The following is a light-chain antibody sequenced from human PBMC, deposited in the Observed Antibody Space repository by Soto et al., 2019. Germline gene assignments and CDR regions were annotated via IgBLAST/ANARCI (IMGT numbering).Light chain of an antibody. J-gene: IGKJ3*01. V-gene: IGKV3-11*01. CDR3: QQRSKWPS. CDR1: QSVSSY. Sequence: EIVLTQSPATLSLSPGERATLSCRASQSVSSYLAWYQQKPGQAPRLLIYDASNRATGIPARFSGSGSGTVFSCTISSLEPEDFAVYYCQQRSKWPSFGPGTKVDIK. CDR2: DAS.